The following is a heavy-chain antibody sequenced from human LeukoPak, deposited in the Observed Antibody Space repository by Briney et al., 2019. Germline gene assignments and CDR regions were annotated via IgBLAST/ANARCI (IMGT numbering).Heavy chain of an antibody. CDR1: EFIFSNYR. V-gene: IGHV3-7*03. Sequence: GGSLRLSCAASEFIFSNYRMSWVRQGPGEGPEWVANINQGGSEKYYVDSVKGRFTISRDNAKNSLDLQMNSLRVEDTAIYYCARLVVPPGNRGWYYEHWGQGTLVTVSS. CDR2: INQGGSEK. J-gene: IGHJ4*02. D-gene: IGHD2-2*01. CDR3: ARLVVPPGNRGWYYEH.